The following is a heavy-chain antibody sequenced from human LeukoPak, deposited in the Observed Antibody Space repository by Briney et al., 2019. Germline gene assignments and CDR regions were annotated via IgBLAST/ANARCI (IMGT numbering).Heavy chain of an antibody. J-gene: IGHJ4*02. CDR2: INWNGGST. CDR1: GFTFDDYG. V-gene: IGHV3-20*04. Sequence: GGSLRLSCAASGFTFDDYGMSWVRQAPGKGLEWVSRINWNGGSTGYADSVKGRFTISRDNAKNSLYLQMNSLRAEDTALYYCARVSDISVAAYFDSWGQGTLVTVSS. D-gene: IGHD6-19*01. CDR3: ARVSDISVAAYFDS.